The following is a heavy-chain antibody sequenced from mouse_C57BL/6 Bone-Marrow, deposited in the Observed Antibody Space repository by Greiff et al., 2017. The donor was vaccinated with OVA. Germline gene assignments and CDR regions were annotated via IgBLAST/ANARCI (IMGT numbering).Heavy chain of an antibody. CDR3: ERSDGPLYWYFDV. V-gene: IGHV1-18*01. CDR2: INPNNGGT. CDR1: GYTFTDYN. Sequence: VHVKQSGPELVKPGASVKIPCKASGYTFTDYNMDWVKQSPGKSLEWIGDINPNNGGTIYNQKFKGKATLTVDKSSSTAYMELRSLTSEDTAVYYCERSDGPLYWYFDVWGTGTTVTVSS. J-gene: IGHJ1*03. D-gene: IGHD2-3*01.